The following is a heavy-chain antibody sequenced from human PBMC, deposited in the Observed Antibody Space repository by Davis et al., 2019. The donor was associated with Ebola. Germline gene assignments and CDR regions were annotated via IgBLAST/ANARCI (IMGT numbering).Heavy chain of an antibody. CDR1: GFSLSSYA. V-gene: IGHV3-21*06. CDR3: ALGLDQPLDYYNGMDV. J-gene: IGHJ6*02. D-gene: IGHD2-2*01. CDR2: ISSSAYFK. Sequence: PGGSLRLSCGASGFSLSSYAMNWVRQAPGKGPQWVSYISSSAYFKYYADSVMGRFTISKDIARNSVYLQMNSLRDEDTAVYYCALGLDQPLDYYNGMDVWGQGTTVIVSS.